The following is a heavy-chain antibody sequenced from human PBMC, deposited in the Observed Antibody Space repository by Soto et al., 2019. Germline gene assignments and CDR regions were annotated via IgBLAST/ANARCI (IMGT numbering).Heavy chain of an antibody. CDR1: GFSLSNARMG. CDR3: ARMVVVVTANRSWYYGMDV. CDR2: IFSNDEK. J-gene: IGHJ6*02. D-gene: IGHD2-21*02. Sequence: QVTLKESGPVLVKPTETLTLTCTVSGFSLSNARMGVSWIRQPPGKALEWLAHIFSNDEKSYSTSLKSRLTISKDTSKSQVVLTMTNIDPVDTATYYCARMVVVVTANRSWYYGMDVWGHGTTVTVSS. V-gene: IGHV2-26*01.